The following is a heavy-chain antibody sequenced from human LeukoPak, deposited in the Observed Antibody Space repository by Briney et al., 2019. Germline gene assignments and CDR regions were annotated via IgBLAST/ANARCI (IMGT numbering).Heavy chain of an antibody. Sequence: TGGSLRLSCAASGFTFSSYGMHWVRQAPGKGLEWVAFIRYDGSNKYYADSVKGRFTISRDNSKNTLYLQMNSLRAEDTAVYYCAKAMASGVRRNYYYMDVWGKGTTVTVSS. CDR3: AKAMASGVRRNYYYMDV. J-gene: IGHJ6*03. V-gene: IGHV3-30*02. D-gene: IGHD3-10*01. CDR1: GFTFSSYG. CDR2: IRYDGSNK.